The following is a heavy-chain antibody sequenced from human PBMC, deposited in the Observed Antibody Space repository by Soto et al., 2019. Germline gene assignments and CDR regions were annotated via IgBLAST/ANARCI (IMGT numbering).Heavy chain of an antibody. CDR2: IDSDGSST. V-gene: IGHV3-74*01. Sequence: EVPLVESGGGLVQPGGSLRLSCAASGFTFSSYWMHWVRQAPGKGLVWVSHIDSDGSSTTYADSVKGRFTISRDNAKNTLYLQMNSLRAEDTAVYYCARDYPGNGIDYWGQGTLVTVSS. CDR3: ARDYPGNGIDY. J-gene: IGHJ4*02. D-gene: IGHD1-1*01. CDR1: GFTFSSYW.